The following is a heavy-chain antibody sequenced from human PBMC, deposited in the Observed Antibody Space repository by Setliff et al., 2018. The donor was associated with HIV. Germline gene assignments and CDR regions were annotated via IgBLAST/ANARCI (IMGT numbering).Heavy chain of an antibody. V-gene: IGHV4-34*01. CDR1: GGSFTDIGGSFTDYY. J-gene: IGHJ3*02. D-gene: IGHD5-18*01. CDR3: ARPRYTYGTPPAFDI. CDR2: INHSGST. Sequence: ASETLSLTCAVFGGSFTDIGGSFTDYYWIWIRQPPGKGLEWIGEINHSGSTHYNPSLKSRFTISVDTSKNQFSLKVNSVTAADTAVYYCARPRYTYGTPPAFDIWGRGTVVTVSS.